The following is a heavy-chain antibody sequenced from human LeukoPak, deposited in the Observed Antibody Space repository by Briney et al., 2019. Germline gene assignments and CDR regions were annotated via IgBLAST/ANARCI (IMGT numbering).Heavy chain of an antibody. CDR1: GGSISSYY. V-gene: IGHV4-59*01. J-gene: IGHJ3*02. Sequence: PSETQSLTCTVSGGSISSYYWSWIRQPPGKGLEWIGYIYYSGSTNYNPSLKSRVTISVDTSKNQFSLKLSSVTAADTAVYYCARVPYDYGDYGDAFDIWGQGTMVTVSS. CDR2: IYYSGST. D-gene: IGHD4-17*01. CDR3: ARVPYDYGDYGDAFDI.